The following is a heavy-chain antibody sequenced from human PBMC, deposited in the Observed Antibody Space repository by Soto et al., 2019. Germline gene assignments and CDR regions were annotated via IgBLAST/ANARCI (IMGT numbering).Heavy chain of an antibody. CDR3: ASGQRLGYCSSTSCPDYGMDV. CDR2: IYYSGST. J-gene: IGHJ6*02. Sequence: SETVSLTCTVSGGSISSSSYYWGWIRQPPGKGLEGIGSIYYSGSTYYNPSLQSRVTISVDTSKNQFSLKLSSVTAEDTAVYHCASGQRLGYCSSTSCPDYGMDVWGQGTTVTVSS. V-gene: IGHV4-39*01. D-gene: IGHD2-2*01. CDR1: GGSISSSSYY.